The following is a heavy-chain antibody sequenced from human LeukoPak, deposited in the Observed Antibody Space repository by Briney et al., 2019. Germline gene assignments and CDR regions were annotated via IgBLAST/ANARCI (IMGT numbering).Heavy chain of an antibody. V-gene: IGHV3-21*01. CDR3: ARDRAPFQSVVPARDY. CDR2: ISSSSSYI. CDR1: GFSFSSYG. J-gene: IGHJ4*02. D-gene: IGHD2-2*01. Sequence: GRSLRLSCAASGFSFSSYGMPWVRQAPGKGLEWVSSISSSSSYIYYADSVKGRFTISRDNAKNSLYLQMNSLRAEDTAVYYCARDRAPFQSVVPARDYWGQGTLVTVSS.